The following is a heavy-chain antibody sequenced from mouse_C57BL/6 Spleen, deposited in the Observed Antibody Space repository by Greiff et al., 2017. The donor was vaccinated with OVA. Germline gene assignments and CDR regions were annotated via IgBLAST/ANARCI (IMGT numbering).Heavy chain of an antibody. Sequence: DVKLQESGGGLVKPGGSLKLSCAASGFTFSDYGMHWVRQAPEKGLEWVAYINSGSSNTYYADTVKGRFTISKDNAKNTLFLQMTSLRSEDTAVYYCARTYYGNYLDDWGKGTTLTVSS. V-gene: IGHV5-17*01. J-gene: IGHJ2*01. CDR1: GFTFSDYG. CDR2: INSGSSNT. D-gene: IGHD2-10*01. CDR3: ARTYYGNYLDD.